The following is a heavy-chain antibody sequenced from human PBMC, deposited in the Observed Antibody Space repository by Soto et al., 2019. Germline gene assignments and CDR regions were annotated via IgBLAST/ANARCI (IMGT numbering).Heavy chain of an antibody. D-gene: IGHD2-15*01. V-gene: IGHV3-23*01. J-gene: IGHJ3*02. CDR3: APHVSWSVGSCQYDAFAI. CDR2: VTADGGT. CDR1: GFTVSSHA. Sequence: EEPVLESGGGLVQHGGSLRLSCEGSGFTVSSHAMTWIRQAPGKGPEWVSTVTADGGTYYADSVKGRFAMSRDTSENTLSLQINSLGAEDTAAYYCAPHVSWSVGSCQYDAFAIRGQGTIVTVSS.